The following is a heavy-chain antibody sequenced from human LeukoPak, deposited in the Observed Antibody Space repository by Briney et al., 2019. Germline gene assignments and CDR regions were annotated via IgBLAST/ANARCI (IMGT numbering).Heavy chain of an antibody. CDR1: GGSFSGYY. CDR3: ASESRVRLDY. Sequence: PSETLSLTCAVYGGSFSGYYWSWIRQPPGKGLEWIGEINHSGSTNYNPSLKSRVTISVDTSKNQFSLKLSSVTAADTAVYYCASESRVRLDYWGQGTLVTVSS. V-gene: IGHV4-34*01. D-gene: IGHD4/OR15-4a*01. CDR2: INHSGST. J-gene: IGHJ4*02.